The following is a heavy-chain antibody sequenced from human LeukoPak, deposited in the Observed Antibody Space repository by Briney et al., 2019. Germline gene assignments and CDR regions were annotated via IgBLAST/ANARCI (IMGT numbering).Heavy chain of an antibody. D-gene: IGHD3-3*01. Sequence: GASVKVSCKVSGYSLTDLSLHWVRQLPNKGLEWMGGVDPEDGEALYAQKFQGRVTMTVDTSTDTGYMEPSSLRSEDTAIYYCATGTRGLEWLLVDSWGQGTLVTVSS. CDR3: ATGTRGLEWLLVDS. J-gene: IGHJ4*02. CDR2: VDPEDGEA. V-gene: IGHV1-24*01. CDR1: GYSLTDLS.